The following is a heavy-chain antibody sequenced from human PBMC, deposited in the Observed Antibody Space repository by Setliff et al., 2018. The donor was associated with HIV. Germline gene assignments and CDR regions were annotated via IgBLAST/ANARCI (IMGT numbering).Heavy chain of an antibody. CDR1: GYTFTSYY. V-gene: IGHV1-2*05. CDR3: AREFTVTPGAFDI. D-gene: IGHD4-17*01. Sequence: ASVKVSCKASGYTFTSYYMHWVRQAPGQGLEWMGRINPNSGDTNYAQKFQGRVTMTRDTSISTAYMELSRLRSDDTVVYFCAREFTVTPGAFDIGGQGTMVTVSS. J-gene: IGHJ3*02. CDR2: INPNSGDT.